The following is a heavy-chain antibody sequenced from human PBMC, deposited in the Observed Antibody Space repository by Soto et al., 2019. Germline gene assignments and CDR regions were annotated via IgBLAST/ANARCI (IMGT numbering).Heavy chain of an antibody. CDR2: LYTGGST. V-gene: IGHV3-66*01. D-gene: IGHD3-22*01. CDR3: ARERDTTGYVLKY. Sequence: EVQLVESGGGLVQPGESLRLSCAASGFTVSSDYMSWVRQAPGKGLEWVSILYTGGSTYYAGSVKGRFTISRDNSKNMLYLQMNSLRAGDTAVDYCARERDTTGYVLKYWGQGTLVTVSS. J-gene: IGHJ4*02. CDR1: GFTVSSDY.